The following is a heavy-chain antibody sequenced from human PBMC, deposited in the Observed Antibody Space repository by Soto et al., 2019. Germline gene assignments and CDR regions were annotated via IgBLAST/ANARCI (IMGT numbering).Heavy chain of an antibody. CDR1: GGTFSSYA. V-gene: IGHV1-69*13. CDR3: ARDQTSIADRNRFDY. CDR2: IIPIFGTA. J-gene: IGHJ5*01. Sequence: SVKVSCKASGGTFSSYAISWVRQAPGQGLEWMGGIIPIFGTANYAQKLQGRVTITADESTSTAYMELSSLRSEDTAVYYCARDQTSIADRNRFDYWGQGTLVTVSS. D-gene: IGHD6-6*01.